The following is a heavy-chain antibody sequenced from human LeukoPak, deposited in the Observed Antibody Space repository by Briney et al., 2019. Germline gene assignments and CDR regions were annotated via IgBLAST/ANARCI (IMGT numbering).Heavy chain of an antibody. CDR1: GGTFSSYA. CDR2: IIPILGIA. J-gene: IGHJ3*02. CDR3: ARDGTLVATEGDAFDI. V-gene: IGHV1-69*04. Sequence: PVASVKVSCEASGGTFSSYAISWVRQAPGQGLEWMGRIIPILGIANYAQKFQGRVTITADKSTSTAYMELSSLRSEDTAVYYCARDGTLVATEGDAFDIWGQGTMVTVSS. D-gene: IGHD5-12*01.